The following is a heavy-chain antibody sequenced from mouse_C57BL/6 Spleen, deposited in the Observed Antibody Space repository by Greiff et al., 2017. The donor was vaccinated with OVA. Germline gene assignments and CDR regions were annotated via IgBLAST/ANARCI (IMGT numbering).Heavy chain of an antibody. CDR2: IDPSDSET. J-gene: IGHJ2*01. D-gene: IGHD1-1*01. CDR1: GYTFNSYW. CDR3: ARWGYYCSSYCFDY. V-gene: IGHV1-52*01. Sequence: VQLQQPGAELVRPGSSVKLSCKASGYTFNSYWMHWVKQRPIQGLEWIGNIDPSDSETHYNQKFKDKATLTVDKSSSTAYMQLSSLNSDDSAVYYCARWGYYCSSYCFDYWGQGSTLTVSS.